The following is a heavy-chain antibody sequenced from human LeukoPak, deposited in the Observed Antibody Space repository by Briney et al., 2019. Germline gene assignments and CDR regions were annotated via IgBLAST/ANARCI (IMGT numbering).Heavy chain of an antibody. Sequence: SETLSLTCAVYGGSFSGYYWSWIRQPPGKGLEWIGEINHSGSTNYNPSLKSRVTISVDTSKNQFSLKLSSVTAADTAVYYCARGQEMATIYYWGQGNPGHRLL. D-gene: IGHD5-24*01. J-gene: IGHJ4*02. CDR1: GGSFSGYY. CDR2: INHSGST. V-gene: IGHV4-34*01. CDR3: ARGQEMATIYY.